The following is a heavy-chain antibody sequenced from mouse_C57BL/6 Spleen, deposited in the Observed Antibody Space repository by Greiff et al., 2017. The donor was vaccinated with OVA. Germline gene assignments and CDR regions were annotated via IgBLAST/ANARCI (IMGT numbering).Heavy chain of an antibody. D-gene: IGHD2-1*01. CDR1: GFTFSSYA. Sequence: EVKLMESGEGLVKPGGSLKLSCAASGFTFSSYAMSWVRQTPEKRLEWVAYISSGGDYINYADTVKGRFTISRDNARNTLYLQMSSLKSEDTAMYYCTRAPIYYGNPFDYWGQGTTLTVSS. V-gene: IGHV5-9-1*02. CDR2: ISSGGDYI. J-gene: IGHJ2*01. CDR3: TRAPIYYGNPFDY.